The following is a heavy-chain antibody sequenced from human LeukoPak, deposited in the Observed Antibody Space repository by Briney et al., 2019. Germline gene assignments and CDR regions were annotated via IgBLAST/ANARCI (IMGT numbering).Heavy chain of an antibody. CDR3: AKVGGYSYGSYYYYYGMDV. CDR2: ISWNSGSI. CDR1: GFTFDDYA. J-gene: IGHJ6*02. Sequence: PGGSLRLSCAASGFTFDDYAMHWVRQAPGKGLEWVSGISWNSGSIGYADSVKGRFTITRDNAKNSLYLQMNSLRAEDTALYYCAKVGGYSYGSYYYYYGMDVWGQGTTVTVSS. D-gene: IGHD5-18*01. V-gene: IGHV3-9*01.